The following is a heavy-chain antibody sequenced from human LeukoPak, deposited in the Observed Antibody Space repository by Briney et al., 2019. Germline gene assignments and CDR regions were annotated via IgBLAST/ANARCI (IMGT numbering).Heavy chain of an antibody. CDR1: GFTFSSYW. J-gene: IGHJ4*02. Sequence: GGSLRLSCAASGFTFSSYWMSWVRQAPGKGLEWVSASGSGGSTYYADSVKGRFTISRDNSKNTLYLQMNSLRAEDTAVYYCAKAGFSVTTDFDYWGQGTLVTVSS. D-gene: IGHD4-17*01. V-gene: IGHV3-23*01. CDR3: AKAGFSVTTDFDY. CDR2: SGSGGST.